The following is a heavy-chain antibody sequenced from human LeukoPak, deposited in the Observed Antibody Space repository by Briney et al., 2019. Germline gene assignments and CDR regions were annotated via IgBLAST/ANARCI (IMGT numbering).Heavy chain of an antibody. Sequence: PSETLCLTRTVSGASISSYYWSWVRHPPGEGLEWRGRIYTSGSTNYNPSLKSRVTMSVDTSKNQFSLKLTSGTAADTAVYYCARDGVENSGWYPLDSWGPGTLVTVSS. CDR2: IYTSGST. D-gene: IGHD6-13*01. CDR1: GASISSYY. CDR3: ARDGVENSGWYPLDS. V-gene: IGHV4-4*07. J-gene: IGHJ4*02.